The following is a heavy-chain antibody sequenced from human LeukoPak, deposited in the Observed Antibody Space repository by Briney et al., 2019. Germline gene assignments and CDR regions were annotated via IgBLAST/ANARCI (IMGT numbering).Heavy chain of an antibody. CDR3: AKLRAPHYDYVWGSYHPQNWFDP. J-gene: IGHJ5*02. Sequence: PGRSLRLSCAASGFTFSSYGMHWVRQAPGKGLEWVAVISYDGSNKYYADSVKGRFTISRDNSKNTLYLRMNSLRAEDTAVYYCAKLRAPHYDYVWGSYHPQNWFDPWGQGTLVTVSS. V-gene: IGHV3-30*18. D-gene: IGHD3-16*02. CDR2: ISYDGSNK. CDR1: GFTFSSYG.